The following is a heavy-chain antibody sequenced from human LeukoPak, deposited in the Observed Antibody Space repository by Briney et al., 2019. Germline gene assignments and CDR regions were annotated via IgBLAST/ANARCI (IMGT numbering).Heavy chain of an antibody. CDR2: INHSGST. D-gene: IGHD6-13*01. CDR1: GGSFSGYY. J-gene: IGHJ4*02. CDR3: ARGTRGAKGIAAAGTGKPSRLFDY. Sequence: SETLSLTCAVYGGSFSGYYWSWIRQPPGKGLEWIGEINHSGSTNYNPSLKSRVTISVDTSKNQFSLKLSSVTAADTAVYYCARGTRGAKGIAAAGTGKPSRLFDYWGQGTLVTVSS. V-gene: IGHV4-34*01.